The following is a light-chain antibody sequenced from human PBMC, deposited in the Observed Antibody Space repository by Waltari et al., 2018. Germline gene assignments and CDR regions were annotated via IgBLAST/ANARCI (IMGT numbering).Light chain of an antibody. Sequence: QSAPTQPPSVSGSPGQSVTISCTATSSDVGDSKFVPWYQQHPGKAPKLMIYGVTNRPSGVSDRFSGSKSGNTASLTISGLQAEDEADYYCCSFSSSHTWVFGGGTRLTVL. CDR2: GVT. J-gene: IGLJ3*02. CDR3: CSFSSSHTWV. CDR1: SSDVGDSKF. V-gene: IGLV2-14*03.